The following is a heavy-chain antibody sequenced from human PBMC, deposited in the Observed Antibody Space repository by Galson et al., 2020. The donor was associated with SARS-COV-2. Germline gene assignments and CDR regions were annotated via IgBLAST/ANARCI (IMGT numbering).Heavy chain of an antibody. CDR3: AEGDYYDSSGYYSN. D-gene: IGHD3-22*01. J-gene: IGHJ4*02. CDR2: IWYDGSNK. V-gene: IGHV3-33*01. Sequence: SLKISCAASGFTFSSYGMHWVRQAPGKGLEWVAVIWYDGSNKYYADSVKGRFTISRDNSKNTLYLQMNSLRAEDTAVYYCAEGDYYDSSGYYSNWGQGTLVTVSS. CDR1: GFTFSSYG.